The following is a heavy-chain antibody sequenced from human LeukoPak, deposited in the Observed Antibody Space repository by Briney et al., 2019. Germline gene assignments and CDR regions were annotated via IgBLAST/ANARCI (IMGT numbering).Heavy chain of an antibody. CDR1: GGTFSSYA. CDR3: ARGGTGTIPQYVYYFDY. CDR2: IIPIFGTA. Sequence: ASVKVSCKASGGTFSSYAISWVRQAPGQGLEWMGGIIPIFGTANYAQKFQGRVTITADKSTSTAYMELSSLRSEDTAVYYCARGGTGTIPQYVYYFDYWGQGTLVTVSS. V-gene: IGHV1-69*06. D-gene: IGHD1-1*01. J-gene: IGHJ4*02.